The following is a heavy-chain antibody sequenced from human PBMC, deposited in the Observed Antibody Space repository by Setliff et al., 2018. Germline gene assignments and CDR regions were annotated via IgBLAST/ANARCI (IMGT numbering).Heavy chain of an antibody. V-gene: IGHV3-9*01. D-gene: IGHD2-2*01. Sequence: LRLSCVASGFKFDDHVMYWVRQVPGKGLEWVAGITWNSDNTGYADSVKGRFTISRDNAKNSLSLQMNSLRVEDTATYYCARSENCFSTHCSPYDYWGQGTLVT. CDR2: ITWNSDNT. CDR3: ARSENCFSTHCSPYDY. J-gene: IGHJ4*02. CDR1: GFKFDDHV.